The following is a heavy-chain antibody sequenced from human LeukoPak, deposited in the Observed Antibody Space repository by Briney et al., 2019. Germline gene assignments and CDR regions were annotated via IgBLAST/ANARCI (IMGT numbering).Heavy chain of an antibody. CDR3: ARDMFVGGLDV. D-gene: IGHD3-16*01. J-gene: IGHJ6*04. CDR2: IYHGGST. CDR1: GDSLTSRAYY. V-gene: IGHV4-31*03. Sequence: PSETLSLTCNVSGDSLTSRAYYWSWIRQHPGTGLEWIGYIYHGGSTYYNPSLMTRVSMSVDTSKNQFSLKLTSVTAADSAVYYCARDMFVGGLDVWGKGTTVTVSS.